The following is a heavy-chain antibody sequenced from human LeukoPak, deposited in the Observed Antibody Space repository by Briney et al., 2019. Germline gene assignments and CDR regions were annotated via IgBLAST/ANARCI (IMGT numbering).Heavy chain of an antibody. J-gene: IGHJ2*01. CDR1: GFTFSSYA. CDR3: AKGSGHIVVVTAYLYFDL. Sequence: GGSLRLSCAASGFTFSSYAMSWVRQAPGKGLEWVSGISWNSGSIGYADSVKGRFTISRDNAKNSLYLQMNSLRAEDTALYYCAKGSGHIVVVTAYLYFDLWGRGTLVTVSS. V-gene: IGHV3-9*01. D-gene: IGHD2-21*02. CDR2: ISWNSGSI.